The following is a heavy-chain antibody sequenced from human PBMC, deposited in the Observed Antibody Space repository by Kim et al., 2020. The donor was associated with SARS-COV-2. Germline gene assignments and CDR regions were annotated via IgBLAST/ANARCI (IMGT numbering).Heavy chain of an antibody. Sequence: SETLSLTCTVSGGSISSSSYYWGWIRQPPGKGLEWIGSIYYSGSTYYNPSLKSRVTISVDTSKNQFSLKLSSVTAADTAVYYCASRAGWGAFDIWGQGT. CDR1: GGSISSSSYY. J-gene: IGHJ3*02. D-gene: IGHD3-16*01. V-gene: IGHV4-39*01. CDR3: ASRAGWGAFDI. CDR2: IYYSGST.